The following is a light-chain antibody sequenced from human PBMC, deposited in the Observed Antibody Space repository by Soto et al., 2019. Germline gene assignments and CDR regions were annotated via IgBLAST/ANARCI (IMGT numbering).Light chain of an antibody. V-gene: IGKV1-39*01. CDR1: QDIATY. CDR2: AAS. J-gene: IGKJ1*01. Sequence: DIQMTQSPSSLSASVGNRVTITCQASQDIATYLNWYQQKPGKAPKLLIYAASNLQSGVPSRFSGSGSGTDFTLTISSLQPEDFATYFCQQSYSTPPWTFGQGTKVDNK. CDR3: QQSYSTPPWT.